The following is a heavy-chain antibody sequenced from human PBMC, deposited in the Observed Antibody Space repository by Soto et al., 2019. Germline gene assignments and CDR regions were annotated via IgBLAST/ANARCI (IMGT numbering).Heavy chain of an antibody. V-gene: IGHV4-61*01. CDR1: GGSVSTGSYD. CDR3: ARDGHGMDV. Sequence: ETLSLTCTVSGGSVSTGSYDWIWIRQPPGKGLEWIGKIFFTGSAHYNPSLRNRVTMSVDTSKDQFSLTLTSVTAADTAVYYCARDGHGMDVWGQGTTVTVSS. J-gene: IGHJ6*02. CDR2: IFFTGSA.